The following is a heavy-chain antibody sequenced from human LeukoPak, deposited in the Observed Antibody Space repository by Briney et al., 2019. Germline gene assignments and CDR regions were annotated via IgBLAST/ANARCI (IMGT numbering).Heavy chain of an antibody. Sequence: GRSLRLSCAASGFTFSSYAMHWVRQAPGKGLEWVAVISYDGSNKYYADSVKGRFTISRDNSKNTLYLQMNSLRAEDTAVYYCARDVVMQLGRFGSWGQGTLVTVSS. D-gene: IGHD2-21*01. CDR1: GFTFSSYA. CDR3: ARDVVMQLGRFGS. V-gene: IGHV3-30-3*01. CDR2: ISYDGSNK. J-gene: IGHJ4*02.